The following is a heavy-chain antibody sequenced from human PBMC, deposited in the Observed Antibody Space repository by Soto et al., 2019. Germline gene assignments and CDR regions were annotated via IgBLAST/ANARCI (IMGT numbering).Heavy chain of an antibody. CDR1: GSSVSSNY. CDR3: ARHRHPRGTVGATSPLDP. V-gene: IGHV3-53*01. J-gene: IGHJ5*02. Sequence: RRLSCAISGSSVSSNYLSWVRQAPGKGLEWVSVHYSGGGTYYADSVQGRFTISRDKSNNTLYLQMRRVRAEDTAVYFCARHRHPRGTVGATSPLDPWGQGTQVTVSS. D-gene: IGHD1-26*01. CDR2: HYSGGGT.